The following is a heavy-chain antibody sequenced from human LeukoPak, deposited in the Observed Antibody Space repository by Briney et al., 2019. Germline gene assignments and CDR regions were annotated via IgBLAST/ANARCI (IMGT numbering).Heavy chain of an antibody. CDR3: ARYSSSSLDY. CDR1: GGSFSAYF. D-gene: IGHD6-13*01. V-gene: IGHV4-34*01. J-gene: IGHJ4*02. Sequence: SETLSLTCAVYGGSFSAYFWTWIRQPPGEGLEWIGAINHTGFTYYTPSLKSRVTTSVDASKNQFSLKLSSVTAADTAVYYCARYSSSSLDYWGQGTLLTVSS. CDR2: INHTGFT.